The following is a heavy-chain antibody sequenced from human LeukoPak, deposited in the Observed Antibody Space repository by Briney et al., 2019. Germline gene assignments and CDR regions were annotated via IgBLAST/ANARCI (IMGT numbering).Heavy chain of an antibody. J-gene: IGHJ4*02. V-gene: IGHV3-23*01. CDR2: MSGCDGKR. D-gene: IGHD5-18*01. Sequence: GGSLRLSCAASGFTLCSYLMSWVRQARGKGLEGVSAMSGCDGKRYYGDSEKRRLNIHRHNYKHHVYVQMNTQRAEHTAVYYCARGKYTWIQRWLLDHWGQGTLVTVSS. CDR3: ARGKYTWIQRWLLDH. CDR1: GFTLCSYL.